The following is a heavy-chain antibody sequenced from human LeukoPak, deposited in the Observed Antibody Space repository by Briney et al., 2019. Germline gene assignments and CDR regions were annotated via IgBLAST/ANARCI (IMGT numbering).Heavy chain of an antibody. CDR3: ARHGPIGRSNYFDY. V-gene: IGHV4-59*08. CDR2: IFYSGST. D-gene: IGHD3-10*01. J-gene: IGHJ4*02. Sequence: SETLSLTCTVSGGSISSYYWSWIGQPPRKGLEWLGYIFYSGSTNYNPSLESRVTISVDTSKNQFSLKLSSVTAADTAVYYCARHGPIGRSNYFDYWGQGTLVTVSS. CDR1: GGSISSYY.